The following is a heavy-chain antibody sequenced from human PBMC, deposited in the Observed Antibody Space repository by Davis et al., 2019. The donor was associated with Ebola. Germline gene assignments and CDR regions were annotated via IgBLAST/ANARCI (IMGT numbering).Heavy chain of an antibody. CDR1: GFTFSSYW. Sequence: GESLKISCAASGFTFSSYWMSWVRQAPGKGLEWVANIKQDGSEKYYVDSVKGRFTISRDNAKNSLYLQMNSLRAEDTAVYYCARDTIQYDFWSGYYTRWGQGTLVTVSS. CDR3: ARDTIQYDFWSGYYTR. J-gene: IGHJ4*02. V-gene: IGHV3-7*01. CDR2: IKQDGSEK. D-gene: IGHD3-3*01.